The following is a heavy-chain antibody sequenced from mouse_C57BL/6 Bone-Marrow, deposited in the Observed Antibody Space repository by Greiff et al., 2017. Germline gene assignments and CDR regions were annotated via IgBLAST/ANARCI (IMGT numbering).Heavy chain of an antibody. J-gene: IGHJ4*01. D-gene: IGHD2-1*01. CDR1: GYTFTSYW. V-gene: IGHV1-55*01. CDR3: AGDYGNPWYAMDY. CDR2: IYPGSGST. Sequence: VQLKQPGAELVKPGASVKMSCKASGYTFTSYWITWVKQRPGQGLEWIGDIYPGSGSTNYNEKFKSKATLTVDTSSSTAYMQGSSLTSEDSAVYYCAGDYGNPWYAMDYWGQGTSVTVSS.